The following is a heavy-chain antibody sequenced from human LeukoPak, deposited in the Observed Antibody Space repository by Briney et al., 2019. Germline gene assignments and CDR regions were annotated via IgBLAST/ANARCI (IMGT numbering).Heavy chain of an antibody. CDR1: GGSISSSSYY. D-gene: IGHD3-9*01. V-gene: IGHV4-39*01. CDR3: ARSLTYYDILTGYYNEGFDY. Sequence: PSETLSLTCTVSGGSISSSSYYWGWIRQPPGKGLEWIGSIYYSGITYYNPSLRSRVTISVDTSKNQFSLKLSSVTAADTAVYYCARSLTYYDILTGYYNEGFDYWGQGTLVTVSS. CDR2: IYYSGIT. J-gene: IGHJ4*02.